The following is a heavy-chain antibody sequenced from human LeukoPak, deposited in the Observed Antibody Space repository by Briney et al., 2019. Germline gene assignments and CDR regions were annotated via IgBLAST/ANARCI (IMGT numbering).Heavy chain of an antibody. Sequence: GGSLRLSCAASGFTFSSYGMHWVRQAPGKGLEWVSYISSSSSTIYYADSVKGRFTISRDNAKNSLYLQMNSLRDEDTAVYYCARVVDYGDYNPDYWGQGTLVTVSS. D-gene: IGHD4-17*01. V-gene: IGHV3-48*02. CDR1: GFTFSSYG. CDR2: ISSSSSTI. CDR3: ARVVDYGDYNPDY. J-gene: IGHJ4*02.